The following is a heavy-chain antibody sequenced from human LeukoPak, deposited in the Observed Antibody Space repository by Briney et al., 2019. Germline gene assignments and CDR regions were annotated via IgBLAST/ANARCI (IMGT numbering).Heavy chain of an antibody. J-gene: IGHJ4*02. Sequence: GYSLRLSCAASGCSFRIHAMSWVRQAPGKGLEWVSSISGSGATTYYSDSVKGRFTISRDNSKNTLYLQMNSLRAEDTAVYYCAKGGDSPQAIVESWGQGAPVTVSS. CDR2: ISGSGATT. V-gene: IGHV3-23*01. D-gene: IGHD2-2*02. CDR3: AKGGDSPQAIVES. CDR1: GCSFRIHA.